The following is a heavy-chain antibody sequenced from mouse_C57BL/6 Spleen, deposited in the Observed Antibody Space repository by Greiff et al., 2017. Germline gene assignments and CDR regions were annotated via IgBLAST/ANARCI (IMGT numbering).Heavy chain of an antibody. D-gene: IGHD4-1*01. CDR1: GFAFSSSW. CDR3: ARGTGTEVAY. J-gene: IGHJ3*01. Sequence: QVQLQQSGPELVQPGASVKISCKASGFAFSSSWMNWVKQRPGKGLEWIGRISPGDGDSNYNGQIKGKATLTADTYASTAYMQLSSLTSEDSAVYFWARGTGTEVAYWGQGTLVTVSA. CDR2: ISPGDGDS. V-gene: IGHV1-82*01.